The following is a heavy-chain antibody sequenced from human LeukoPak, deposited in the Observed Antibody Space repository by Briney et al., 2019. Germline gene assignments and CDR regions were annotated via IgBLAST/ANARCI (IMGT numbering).Heavy chain of an antibody. CDR3: AKDGLIAVVAAAIGYFDL. CDR1: GFTFSNYG. CDR2: ISYDGSNK. D-gene: IGHD2-2*01. V-gene: IGHV3-30*18. Sequence: AGGSLRLSCAASGFTFSNYGMFWVRQAPGKGLEWVAVISYDGSNKYYADSVKGRFTISRDNSKNTLYLQMNSLRAEDTAVYYCAKDGLIAVVAAAIGYFDLWGRGTLVTVSS. J-gene: IGHJ2*01.